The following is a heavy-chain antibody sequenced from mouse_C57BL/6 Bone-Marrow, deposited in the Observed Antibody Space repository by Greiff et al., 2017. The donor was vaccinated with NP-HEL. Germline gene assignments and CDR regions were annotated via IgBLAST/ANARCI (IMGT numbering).Heavy chain of an antibody. J-gene: IGHJ1*03. Sequence: EVQLQQSGAELVRPGASVKLSCTASGFNIKDDYMHWVKQRPEQGLEWIGWIDPENGDTEYASKFQGKATITADTSSNTAYLQLSSLTSEDTAVYYCTTPCGSSFLRYFGVCGTGTTGTVSS. CDR2: IDPENGDT. D-gene: IGHD1-1*01. V-gene: IGHV14-4*01. CDR1: GFNIKDDY. CDR3: TTPCGSSFLRYFGV.